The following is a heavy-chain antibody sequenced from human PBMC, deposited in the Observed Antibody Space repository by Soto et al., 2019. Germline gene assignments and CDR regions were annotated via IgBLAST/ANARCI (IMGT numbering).Heavy chain of an antibody. V-gene: IGHV4-39*01. CDR1: GGSISSSSYY. D-gene: IGHD1-26*01. CDR2: IYYSGST. Sequence: QLQLRESGPGLVKPSETLSLTCTVSGGSISSSSYYWGWIRQPPGKGLEWIGTIYYSGSTYYNPSLKSRVTISVDTSKNQFSLKLSSVTAADTAVYYCARRDGYSGSYFYFDYWGQGTLVTVSS. J-gene: IGHJ4*02. CDR3: ARRDGYSGSYFYFDY.